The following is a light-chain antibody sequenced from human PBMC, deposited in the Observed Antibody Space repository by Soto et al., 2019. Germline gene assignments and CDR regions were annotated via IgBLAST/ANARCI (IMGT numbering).Light chain of an antibody. CDR1: QKISTF. CDR3: QQYNSYSGT. J-gene: IGKJ1*01. Sequence: GDRVTITCRASQKISTFVAWYHQKPGKVPRLLIYDASSLESGVPSRFNGSGSGTEFTLTISGLQPDDFATYYCQQYNSYSGTFGQGTKVELK. V-gene: IGKV1-5*01. CDR2: DAS.